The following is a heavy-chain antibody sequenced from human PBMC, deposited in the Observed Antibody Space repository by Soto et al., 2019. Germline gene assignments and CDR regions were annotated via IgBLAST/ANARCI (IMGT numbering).Heavy chain of an antibody. D-gene: IGHD4-17*01. Sequence: GASVKVSCKASGYTFTSYGISWVRQAPGQGLEWMGWISAYNGNTNYAQKLQGRVTMTTDTSTSTAYMELRSLRSDDTAVYYCARGSKRGSLMDDYGEWFDPWGQGTLVTVSS. J-gene: IGHJ5*02. CDR1: GYTFTSYG. CDR2: ISAYNGNT. V-gene: IGHV1-18*01. CDR3: ARGSKRGSLMDDYGEWFDP.